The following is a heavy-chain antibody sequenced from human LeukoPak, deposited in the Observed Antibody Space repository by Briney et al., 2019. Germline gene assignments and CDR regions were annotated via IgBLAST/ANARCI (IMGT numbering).Heavy chain of an antibody. V-gene: IGHV4-59*01. D-gene: IGHD6-13*01. J-gene: IGHJ3*02. CDR2: IYYSGST. CDR1: GGSISSYY. CDR3: ARGYSSSWYDAFDI. Sequence: SETLSLTCTVSGGSISSYYWSWIRQPPGKGLEWIGYIYYSGSTNYNPSLKSRVTISVDTSKNQFSLKLSSVTAADTAVYYCARGYSSSWYDAFDIWDQGTMVTVSS.